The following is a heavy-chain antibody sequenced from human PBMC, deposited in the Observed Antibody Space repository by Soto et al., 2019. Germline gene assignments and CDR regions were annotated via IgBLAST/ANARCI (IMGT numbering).Heavy chain of an antibody. V-gene: IGHV3-48*03. J-gene: IGHJ3*02. CDR1: GFTFSSYE. CDR2: ISSSGSTI. Sequence: EVQLVESGGGLVQPGGSLRLSCAASGFTFSSYEMNWVRQAPGKGLEWVSYISSSGSTIYYADSVKGRFTISRDNAKNSLYLQMNSLRAADTAVYYCASRRRLGDAFDIWGQGTMVTVSS. CDR3: ASRRRLGDAFDI. D-gene: IGHD3-9*01.